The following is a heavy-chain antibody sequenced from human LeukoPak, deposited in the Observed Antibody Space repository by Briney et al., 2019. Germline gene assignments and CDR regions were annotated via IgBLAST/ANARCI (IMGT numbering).Heavy chain of an antibody. V-gene: IGHV4-4*07. CDR1: GGSINDYY. Sequence: SETLSLTCTVSGGSINDYYWTWIRQPSGQGLEWLGRIHTGGSTNYNPSLRRRLTMSVDTSKNQFSLKLSSVTAADTAVYYCANQRKYSTSWPFFDYWGQGTLVTVSS. J-gene: IGHJ4*02. CDR3: ANQRKYSTSWPFFDY. CDR2: IHTGGST. D-gene: IGHD6-13*01.